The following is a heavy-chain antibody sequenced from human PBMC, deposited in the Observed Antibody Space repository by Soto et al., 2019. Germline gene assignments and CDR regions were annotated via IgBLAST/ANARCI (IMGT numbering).Heavy chain of an antibody. CDR2: IWYDGSNK. Sequence: QKYLVESGGGVVQPGGSLRLSCVASGSIFSGYGMHWVRQAPGKGLEWVAVIWYDGSNKYYADSVKGRFTISRDTAKYMLYLQMDSLRAKDTAVYDCARDGIGGTVFRGFCDYWGQGTLVTVSS. J-gene: IGHJ4*02. D-gene: IGHD1-7*01. V-gene: IGHV3-33*01. CDR1: GSIFSGYG. CDR3: ARDGIGGTVFRGFCDY.